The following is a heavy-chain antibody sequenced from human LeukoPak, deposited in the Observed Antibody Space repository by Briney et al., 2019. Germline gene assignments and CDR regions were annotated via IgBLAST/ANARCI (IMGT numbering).Heavy chain of an antibody. CDR3: AKDRVGATKSSGDY. J-gene: IGHJ4*02. Sequence: GGSLRLSCAASGFTFSSYAMSWVRQAPGKGLEWVSAISGSGGSTYYADSVKGRFTISRDNSKNTLYLQMHSLRAEDTAVYYCAKDRVGATKSSGDYWGQGTLVAVSS. CDR2: ISGSGGST. D-gene: IGHD1-26*01. CDR1: GFTFSSYA. V-gene: IGHV3-23*01.